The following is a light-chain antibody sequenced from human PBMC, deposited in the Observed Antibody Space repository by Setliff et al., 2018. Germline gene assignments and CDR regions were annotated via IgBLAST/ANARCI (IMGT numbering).Light chain of an antibody. CDR2: GNT. CDR3: QSYDRSLSAYV. J-gene: IGLJ1*01. Sequence: QSVLTQPPSVSGAPGQGVTISCTGSSSNIGAGYDAHWYQQLPGTAPKLLMFGNTSRPSGVPDRFSGSKSGTSASLAITGLQAEDEADYFCQSYDRSLSAYVFGIGTKV. V-gene: IGLV1-40*01. CDR1: SSNIGAGYD.